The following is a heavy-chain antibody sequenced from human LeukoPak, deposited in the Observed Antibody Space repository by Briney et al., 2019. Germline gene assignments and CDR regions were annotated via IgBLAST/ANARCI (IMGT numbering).Heavy chain of an antibody. D-gene: IGHD2-2*02. CDR1: GYTFTSYD. J-gene: IGHJ5*02. CDR3: ARVTGGRYCSTTSCYMRGWFDP. Sequence: AASVKVSCKASGYTFTSYDVNWVRQATGQGPEWMGWVNPNSGNTGYAQKFQGRVTITRNTSITTAYMELSSLRSEDTAVYYCARVTGGRYCSTTSCYMRGWFDPWGQGTLVTVSS. V-gene: IGHV1-8*03. CDR2: VNPNSGNT.